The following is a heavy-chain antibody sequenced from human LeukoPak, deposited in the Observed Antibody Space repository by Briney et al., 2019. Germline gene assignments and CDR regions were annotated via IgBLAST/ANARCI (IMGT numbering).Heavy chain of an antibody. CDR3: ARDRGEYSYAYDY. Sequence: GGSLRLSCAASGFIFSSYWMTWVRQAPGKGLEWVANIKQDGSEKYYVDSVKGRFTISRDNAKNSLYLQMNSLRAEDTAVYYCARDRGEYSYAYDYWGQGTLVTVSS. D-gene: IGHD5-18*01. J-gene: IGHJ4*02. CDR1: GFIFSSYW. V-gene: IGHV3-7*01. CDR2: IKQDGSEK.